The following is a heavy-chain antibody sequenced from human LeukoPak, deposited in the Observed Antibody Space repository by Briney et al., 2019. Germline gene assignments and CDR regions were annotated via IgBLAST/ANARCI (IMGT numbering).Heavy chain of an antibody. D-gene: IGHD4-17*01. V-gene: IGHV3-48*01. Sequence: GGFLRLSCAASGFTFSSYSMNWVRHAPGKGLEWVSYISSSSSTIYYADSVKGRFTISRDNAKNSLYLQMNSLRAEDTAVYYCARDPTVTTGPEYFQHWGQGTLVTVSS. J-gene: IGHJ1*01. CDR3: ARDPTVTTGPEYFQH. CDR2: ISSSSSTI. CDR1: GFTFSSYS.